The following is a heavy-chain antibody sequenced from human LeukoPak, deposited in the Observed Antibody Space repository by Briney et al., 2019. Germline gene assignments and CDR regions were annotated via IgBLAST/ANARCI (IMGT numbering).Heavy chain of an antibody. D-gene: IGHD1-7*01. V-gene: IGHV4-59*01. CDR1: GGSISSYY. J-gene: IGHJ5*02. Sequence: SETLSLTCTVSGGSISSYYWSWIRQPPGKGLEWIGYIYYSGSTNYNPSLKSRVTISVDTCKNQFSLKLSSVTAADTAVYYCAGWNLDWFDPWGQGTLVTVSS. CDR2: IYYSGST. CDR3: AGWNLDWFDP.